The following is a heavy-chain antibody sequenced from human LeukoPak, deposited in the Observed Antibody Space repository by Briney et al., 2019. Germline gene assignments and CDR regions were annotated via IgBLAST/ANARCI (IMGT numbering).Heavy chain of an antibody. V-gene: IGHV5-51*01. Sequence: GESLKISCRGSGYSFTTYWIGWVRQMPGKGLEWMGIIYPGDSGTRYSPSFQGQVTMSADKSINTAYLQWHSLKASDTAMYYCARRQGCSSSSCPPDSWGQGTLVTVSS. CDR1: GYSFTTYW. J-gene: IGHJ4*02. D-gene: IGHD2-15*01. CDR2: IYPGDSGT. CDR3: ARRQGCSSSSCPPDS.